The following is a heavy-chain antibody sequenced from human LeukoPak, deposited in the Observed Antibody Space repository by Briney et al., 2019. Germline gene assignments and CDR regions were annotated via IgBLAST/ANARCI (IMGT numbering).Heavy chain of an antibody. J-gene: IGHJ4*02. CDR1: GLTIGSRY. V-gene: IGHV3-74*01. D-gene: IGHD2/OR15-2a*01. CDR2: ISSDGSST. Sequence: GRSLRLSCVASGLTIGSRYMNWVRQAPGKGLVWVSRISSDGSSTSYADSVKGRFTISKDNAKNTVYLQMNSLRAEDTAVYYCVSFYETYWGRGTLVTVSS. CDR3: VSFYETY.